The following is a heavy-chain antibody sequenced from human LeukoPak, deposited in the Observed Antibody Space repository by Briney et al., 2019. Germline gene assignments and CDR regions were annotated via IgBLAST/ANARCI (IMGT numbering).Heavy chain of an antibody. CDR2: MNPNSGNT. CDR1: GYTFTSYD. V-gene: IGHV1-8*01. Sequence: GASVKVSCEASGYTFTSYDINWVRQATGQGLEWMGWMNPNSGNTGYAQKFQGRVTMTRNTSISTAYMELSSLRSEDTAVYYCARVAPYDSSAKDYWGQGTLVTVSS. J-gene: IGHJ4*02. CDR3: ARVAPYDSSAKDY. D-gene: IGHD3-22*01.